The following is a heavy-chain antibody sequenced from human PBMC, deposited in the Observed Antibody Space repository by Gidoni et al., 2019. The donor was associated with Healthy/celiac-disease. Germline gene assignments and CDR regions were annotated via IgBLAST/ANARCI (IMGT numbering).Heavy chain of an antibody. CDR1: GGSISSGRYY. V-gene: IGHV4-61*02. CDR2: IYTSGST. J-gene: IGHJ4*02. D-gene: IGHD3-10*01. CDR3: ARVSAFATDY. Sequence: QVQLQESGPGLVKPSQTLSLTCTVSGGSISSGRYYWSWIRQPAGKGLEWIGRIYTSGSTNYNPSLKSRVPISVDTSKNQFSLKLSSVTAADTAVYYCARVSAFATDYWGQGTLVTVSS.